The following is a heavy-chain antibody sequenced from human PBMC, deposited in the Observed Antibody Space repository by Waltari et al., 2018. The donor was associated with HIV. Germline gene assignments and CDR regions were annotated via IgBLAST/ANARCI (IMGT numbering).Heavy chain of an antibody. CDR1: GFHLSSYS. J-gene: IGHJ5*02. Sequence: EVHLVESGGGLVRPGGSLRLSCAASGFHLSSYSLNWVRQAPGKGLEWISAITGSSSSIYYADSVKGRFTISRDNPKNSLYLQMNSLRDEDTAVYYCVRGLTYCGGDCSVGHWGQGTLVTVSS. D-gene: IGHD2-21*02. CDR2: ITGSSSSI. CDR3: VRGLTYCGGDCSVGH. V-gene: IGHV3-21*01.